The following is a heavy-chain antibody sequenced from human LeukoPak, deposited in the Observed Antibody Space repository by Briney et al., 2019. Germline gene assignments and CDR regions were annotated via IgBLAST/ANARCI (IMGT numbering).Heavy chain of an antibody. CDR3: ANDGHGQLISDY. Sequence: GGSLRLSCAASGFTFSSYAMSWVRQAPGKGLEWVSAISGSGGSTYYADSVKGRFTISRDNSKNTLYLQMNSLRAEDRAVYYCANDGHGQLISDYWGQGTLVTVSS. CDR2: ISGSGGST. D-gene: IGHD3-16*01. J-gene: IGHJ4*02. CDR1: GFTFSSYA. V-gene: IGHV3-23*01.